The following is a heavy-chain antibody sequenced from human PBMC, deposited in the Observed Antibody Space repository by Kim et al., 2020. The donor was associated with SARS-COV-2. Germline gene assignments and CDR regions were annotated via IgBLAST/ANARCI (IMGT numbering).Heavy chain of an antibody. V-gene: IGHV3-23*01. CDR2: ISASGGNT. D-gene: IGHD2-8*02. CDR1: GFTFRSSA. J-gene: IGHJ4*02. CDR3: AKTGQFEN. Sequence: GGSLRLSCAASGFTFRSSAMSWVRQAPGKGLEWVSTISASGGNTYYADSVTGRFTISRDNSDNTLCLQMNSLRAEDTALYYCAKTGQFENWGQGNLVTVS.